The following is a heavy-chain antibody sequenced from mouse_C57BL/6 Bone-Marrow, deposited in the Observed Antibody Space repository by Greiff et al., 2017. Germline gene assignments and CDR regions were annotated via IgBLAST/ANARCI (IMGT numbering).Heavy chain of an antibody. J-gene: IGHJ3*01. CDR2: IDPSDSYT. CDR1: GYTFTSYW. Sequence: QVHVKQPGAELVMPGASVKLSCKASGYTFTSYWMHWVKQRPGQGLEWIGEIDPSDSYTNYNQKFKGKSTLTVDKSSSTAYMQLSSLTSEDSAVYYCARRLTGTGGFAYWGQGTLVTVSA. CDR3: ARRLTGTGGFAY. D-gene: IGHD4-1*01. V-gene: IGHV1-69*01.